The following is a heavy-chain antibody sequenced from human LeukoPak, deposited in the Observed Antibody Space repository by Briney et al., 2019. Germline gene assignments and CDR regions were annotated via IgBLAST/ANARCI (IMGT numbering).Heavy chain of an antibody. J-gene: IGHJ4*02. CDR2: ISGSGGST. D-gene: IGHD7-27*01. CDR1: GFTFSSYG. V-gene: IGHV3-23*01. CDR3: ARDLAWGAFDY. Sequence: GGTLRLSCAASGFTFSSYGMSWVRQAPGKGLEWVSAISGSGGSTYYADSVKGRFTISRDNSKNTLYLQMNSLRVEDTATYYCARDLAWGAFDYWGQGTLVTVSS.